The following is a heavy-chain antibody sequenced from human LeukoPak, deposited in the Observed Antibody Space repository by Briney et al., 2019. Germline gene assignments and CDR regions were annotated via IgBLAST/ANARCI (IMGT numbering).Heavy chain of an antibody. CDR1: GGSISSYY. CDR3: ARDRPHGGSGYFFDY. J-gene: IGHJ4*02. Sequence: SETLSLTCTVSGGSISSYYWSWIRQPAGKGLEWIGRICTSGSTNYNPSLKSRVTMSVDTSKNQFSLKLSSVTAADTAVYYCARDRPHGGSGYFFDYWGQGTLVTVSS. D-gene: IGHD3-22*01. V-gene: IGHV4-4*07. CDR2: ICTSGST.